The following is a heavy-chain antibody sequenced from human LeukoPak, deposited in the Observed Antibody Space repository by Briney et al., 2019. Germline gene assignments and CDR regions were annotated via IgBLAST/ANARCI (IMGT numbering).Heavy chain of an antibody. J-gene: IGHJ3*02. Sequence: SQTLSLTCAISGVSVSSNSAAWNWIRQSPSRGLEWLGRTYYRSKWYNDYAVSVKSRITINPDTSKNQFSLQLNSVTPEDTAVYYCARVRRGYYDSSGPNEAFDIWGQETMVTVSS. D-gene: IGHD3-22*01. CDR1: GVSVSSNSAA. V-gene: IGHV6-1*01. CDR3: ARVRRGYYDSSGPNEAFDI. CDR2: TYYRSKWYN.